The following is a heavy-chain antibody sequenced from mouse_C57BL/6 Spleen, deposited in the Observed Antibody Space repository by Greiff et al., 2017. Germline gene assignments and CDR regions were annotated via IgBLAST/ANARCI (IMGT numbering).Heavy chain of an antibody. V-gene: IGHV1-18*01. J-gene: IGHJ4*01. CDR3: ARSPLYSNPYYYAMDY. CDR2: INPNNGGT. D-gene: IGHD2-5*01. CDR1: GYTFTDYN. Sequence: VQLQQSGPELVKPGASVKIPCKASGYTFTDYNMDWVKQSHGKSLEWIGDINPNNGGTIYNQKFKGKATLTVDKSSSTAYMELRSLTSEDTAVYYCARSPLYSNPYYYAMDYWGQGTSVTVSS.